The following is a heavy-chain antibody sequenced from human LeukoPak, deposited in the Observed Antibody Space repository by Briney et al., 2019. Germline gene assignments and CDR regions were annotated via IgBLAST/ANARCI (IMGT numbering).Heavy chain of an antibody. CDR2: ISDSGGRT. CDR3: AKRGVVIRVILVGFHKQAYYFDS. V-gene: IGHV3-23*01. J-gene: IGHJ4*02. CDR1: GFTFSSYA. D-gene: IGHD3-10*01. Sequence: GGSLRLSCAASGFTFSSYAMSWVRQAPGKGLEWVAGISDSGGRTNYADSVKGRFTISRDNPKNTLYLQMNSLRAEDTAVYFCAKRGVVIRVILVGFHKQAYYFDSWGQGALVTVSS.